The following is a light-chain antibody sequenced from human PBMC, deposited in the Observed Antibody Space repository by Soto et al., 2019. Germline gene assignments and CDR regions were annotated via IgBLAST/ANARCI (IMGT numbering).Light chain of an antibody. CDR2: DAS. CDR3: QQRSNRIT. CDR1: QSISSK. J-gene: IGKJ5*01. V-gene: IGKV3-11*01. Sequence: EIVMTQSPAALSVSPGERATLSCRASQSISSKLAWYQHKPGQAPRLLMYDASLRATGVPDRFSGSGSGTDFTLTVSSLEPEDFALYYCQQRSNRITFGQGTRLEI.